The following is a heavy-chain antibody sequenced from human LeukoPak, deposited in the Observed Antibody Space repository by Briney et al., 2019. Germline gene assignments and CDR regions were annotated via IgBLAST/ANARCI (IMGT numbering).Heavy chain of an antibody. CDR1: GYTLTELS. Sequence: ASVKVSCKVSGYTLTELSMHWVRQAPGKGLAWMGGFDPEDGETIYAQKFQGRVTMTEDTSTDTAYMELSSLRSEDTAVHYCATGFRRGSSHAFDIWGQGTMVTVSS. CDR2: FDPEDGET. V-gene: IGHV1-24*01. J-gene: IGHJ3*02. D-gene: IGHD5-12*01. CDR3: ATGFRRGSSHAFDI.